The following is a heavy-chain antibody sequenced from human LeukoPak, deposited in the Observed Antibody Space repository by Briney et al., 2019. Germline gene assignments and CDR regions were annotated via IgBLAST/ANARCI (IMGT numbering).Heavy chain of an antibody. CDR3: ARRTDYYYHAMDV. D-gene: IGHD1-1*01. J-gene: IGHJ6*02. Sequence: ASVKVSFKASGYTFDAYYIHWVRQAPGQGLEWMGWINPNSGGTNYEQKFQGRVTMTRDTSISTAYMEMSRLRSEDTAVYYCARRTDYYYHAMDVWGQGTTVTVSS. CDR2: INPNSGGT. V-gene: IGHV1-2*02. CDR1: GYTFDAYY.